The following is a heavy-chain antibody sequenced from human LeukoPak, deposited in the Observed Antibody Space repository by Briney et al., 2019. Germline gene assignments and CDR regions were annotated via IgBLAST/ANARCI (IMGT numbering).Heavy chain of an antibody. V-gene: IGHV5-51*01. CDR2: IYPGDSDA. Sequence: GESLKNSCKGSGYSFTTYWIGWVRQMPGKGLEWMGVIYPGDSDARYGPSFQGQVTISVDKSITTAYLQWSSQKASDTAMYCCARYSSGTDTYYFDYWGQGTLVTVSS. D-gene: IGHD5-12*01. CDR1: GYSFTTYW. J-gene: IGHJ4*02. CDR3: ARYSSGTDTYYFDY.